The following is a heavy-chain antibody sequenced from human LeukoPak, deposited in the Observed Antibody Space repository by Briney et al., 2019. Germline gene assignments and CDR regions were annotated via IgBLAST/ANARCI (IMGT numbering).Heavy chain of an antibody. Sequence: GGSLRLSCAASGFTFSGYEMNWVRQAPGKGLEWVSYISSSGSTIYYADSVKGRFTISRDNSKNMVFLQTNSLRVEDTGVYYCARDGDTAAAGYYFDSWGQGTLVTVSS. V-gene: IGHV3-48*03. CDR3: ARDGDTAAAGYYFDS. J-gene: IGHJ4*02. CDR1: GFTFSGYE. CDR2: ISSSGSTI. D-gene: IGHD6-13*01.